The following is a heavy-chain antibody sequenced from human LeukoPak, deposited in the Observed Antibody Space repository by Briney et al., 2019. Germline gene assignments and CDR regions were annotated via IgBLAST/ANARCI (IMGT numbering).Heavy chain of an antibody. CDR1: GFTFSRYA. Sequence: PGGSLRLSCAASGFTFSRYAMHWVRQAPGKGLESVSAISSNGGSTYYANSVKGRFTISRDNSKNTLYLQMGSLRAEDLAVYYCARGYYGSGSYYMGNYWGQGTLVTVSS. V-gene: IGHV3-64*01. CDR3: ARGYYGSGSYYMGNY. D-gene: IGHD3-10*01. CDR2: ISSNGGST. J-gene: IGHJ4*02.